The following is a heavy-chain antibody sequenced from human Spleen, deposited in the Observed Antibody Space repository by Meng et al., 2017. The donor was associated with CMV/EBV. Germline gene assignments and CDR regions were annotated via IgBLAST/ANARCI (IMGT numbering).Heavy chain of an antibody. V-gene: IGHV4-4*07. CDR2: IYTSGST. J-gene: IGHJ4*02. CDR1: GGVIMSFY. CDR3: ATGSGDFYH. D-gene: IGHD1-26*01. Sequence: VQPQGSAPGIVEPSETLSLTCSVSGGVIMSFYWSWIRQPAEKGLEWIGHIYTSGSTNYNPSLKSRVTMSVDTSKNQISLRLRSVTAAHTAVYYCATGSGDFYHWGQGTLVTVSS.